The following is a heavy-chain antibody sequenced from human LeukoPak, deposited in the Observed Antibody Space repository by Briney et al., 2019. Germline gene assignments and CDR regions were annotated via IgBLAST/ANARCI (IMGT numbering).Heavy chain of an antibody. CDR1: GGSIRSYY. CDR2: IYYSGST. D-gene: IGHD6-13*01. CDR3: ARDPAAGTLFDY. V-gene: IGHV4-59*01. J-gene: IGHJ4*02. Sequence: SETLSLTCTVSGGSIRSYYWSWIRQSPGKGLEWIGYIYYSGSTNYNPSLKSRVTISVHTSKNQFSLKLSSVTAADTAVYYCARDPAAGTLFDYWGQGILVTVSS.